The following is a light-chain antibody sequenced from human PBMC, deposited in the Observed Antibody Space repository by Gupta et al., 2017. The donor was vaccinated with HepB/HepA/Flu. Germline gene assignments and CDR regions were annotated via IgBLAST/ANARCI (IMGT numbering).Light chain of an antibody. V-gene: IGKV3-15*01. CDR3: QQYNNWTPALT. Sequence: EIVMTQSPATLSVSPGERATLTCRASQSVSSNLAWYQQKPGQAPRLLIYGASTRATGIPARFSCSGSGTEFTLTISSLQSEDFAVYYCQQYNNWTPALTFGGGTKVEIK. CDR1: QSVSSN. CDR2: GAS. J-gene: IGKJ4*01.